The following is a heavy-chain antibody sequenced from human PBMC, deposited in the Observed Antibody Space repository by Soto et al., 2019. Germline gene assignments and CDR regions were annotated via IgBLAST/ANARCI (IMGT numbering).Heavy chain of an antibody. CDR1: GDTFSTYT. Sequence: ASVKVSSKASGDTFSTYTITCMRQDPGQGLEWMGWMNPNSGNTGYAQKFQGRVTMTRNTSISTAYMELSSLRSEDTAVYYCARGFEYSSSPHYYGLDFWGQGTTVTVSS. D-gene: IGHD6-13*01. CDR3: ARGFEYSSSPHYYGLDF. J-gene: IGHJ6*02. CDR2: MNPNSGNT. V-gene: IGHV1-8*01.